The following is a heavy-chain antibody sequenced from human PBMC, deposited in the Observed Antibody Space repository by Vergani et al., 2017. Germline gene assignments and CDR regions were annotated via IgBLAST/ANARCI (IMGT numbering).Heavy chain of an antibody. J-gene: IGHJ4*02. V-gene: IGHV3-30-3*01. CDR1: GFPFSSYA. D-gene: IGHD3-10*01. CDR2: ISYDGSNK. CDR3: ARCDGSESITVVRCHVDY. Sequence: QVQLVESGGGVVQPGRSLRLSCAASGFPFSSYAMHWVRQAPGKGLEWVAVISYDGSNKYYADSVKGRFTISRDNSNNTLYLQMHSLSAEDTAVYYCARCDGSESITVVRCHVDYWGQGTLVTVSS.